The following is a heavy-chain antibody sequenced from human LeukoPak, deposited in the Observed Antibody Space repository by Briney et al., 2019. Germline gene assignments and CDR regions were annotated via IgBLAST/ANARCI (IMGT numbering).Heavy chain of an antibody. V-gene: IGHV4-39*01. CDR2: IYYSGST. Sequence: TLSLXXXXSGXXXSGSFXYWGWIRQPPGKGLEWIGSIYYSGSTYYNPSLKSRVTISVDTSKNQFSLNLSSVTAADTAVYYCARRGLIDYWGQGTLVTVSS. CDR1: GXXXSGSFXY. CDR3: ARRGLIDY. J-gene: IGHJ4*02. D-gene: IGHD3/OR15-3a*01.